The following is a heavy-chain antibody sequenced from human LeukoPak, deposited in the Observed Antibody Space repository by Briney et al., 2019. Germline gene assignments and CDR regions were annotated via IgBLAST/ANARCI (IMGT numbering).Heavy chain of an antibody. J-gene: IGHJ3*02. D-gene: IGHD1-26*01. CDR3: ARGGSSGAFDI. CDR1: GFIVSSHY. Sequence: PGGSLRLSCVSSGFIVSSHYMSWVRQAPGKGLEGGSFIYSGGTTYSADSVKGRFTISRDNSKNTLYLQMNSLRAEDTAVYYCARGGSSGAFDIWGQGTRVTVSS. CDR2: IYSGGTT. V-gene: IGHV3-66*01.